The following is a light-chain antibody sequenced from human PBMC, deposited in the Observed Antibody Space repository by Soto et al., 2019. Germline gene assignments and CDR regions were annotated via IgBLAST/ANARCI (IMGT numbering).Light chain of an antibody. J-gene: IGKJ5*01. CDR2: DAS. Sequence: EIALTQSPATLSLSPGDRVTLSCRASQTVGRYLSWYQHSPGQDPRLLVYDASNRATGIPARFSGSGSETDFTLTISSLEPEDFAVYYCQQRLHWPITFGQGTRLEIK. V-gene: IGKV3-11*01. CDR1: QTVGRY. CDR3: QQRLHWPIT.